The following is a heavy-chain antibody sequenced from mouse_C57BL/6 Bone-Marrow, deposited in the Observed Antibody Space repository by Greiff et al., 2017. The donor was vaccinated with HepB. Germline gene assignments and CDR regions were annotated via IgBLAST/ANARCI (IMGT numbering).Heavy chain of an antibody. CDR1: GYSFTGYY. J-gene: IGHJ4*01. Sequence: QLQQSGPELVKPGASVKISCKASGYSFTGYYMNWVKQSPEKSLEWIGEINPSTGGTTYNQKFKAKATLTVDKSSSTAYMQLKSLTSEDSAVYYCERRISYEYDVCYYAMDYWGQGTSVTVSS. CDR2: INPSTGGT. V-gene: IGHV1-42*01. CDR3: ERRISYEYDVCYYAMDY. D-gene: IGHD2-4*01.